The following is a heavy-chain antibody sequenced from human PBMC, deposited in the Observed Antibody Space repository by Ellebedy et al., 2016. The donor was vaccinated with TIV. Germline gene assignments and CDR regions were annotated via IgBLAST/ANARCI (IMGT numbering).Heavy chain of an antibody. D-gene: IGHD7-27*01. CDR3: AKDVVETGERYFDL. CDR1: GFTFSSCS. Sequence: GGSLRLXCAASGFTFSSCSMTWVRQAPGKGLEWVPTIYGSGTRVFYADPVKGRFTVSRDNSKKTLYLLMNSLRAEDTAVYYCAKDVVETGERYFDLWGRGTLVTVSS. J-gene: IGHJ2*01. CDR2: IYGSGTRV. V-gene: IGHV3-23*05.